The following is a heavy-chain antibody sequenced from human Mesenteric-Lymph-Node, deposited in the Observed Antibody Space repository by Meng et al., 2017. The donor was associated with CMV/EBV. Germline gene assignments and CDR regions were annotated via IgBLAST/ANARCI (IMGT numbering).Heavy chain of an antibody. CDR3: ARVDFGVVTYFAY. CDR2: ITSDGGST. Sequence: GESLKISCAGSGFTFSRYVMHWVRQAPGKGLEYVSAITSDGGSTYYADSVKGRFTISRDNSKNTLYLQMGSLRAEDMAVYYCARVDFGVVTYFAYWGQGTLVTVSS. CDR1: GFTFSRYV. J-gene: IGHJ4*02. D-gene: IGHD3-3*01. V-gene: IGHV3-64*02.